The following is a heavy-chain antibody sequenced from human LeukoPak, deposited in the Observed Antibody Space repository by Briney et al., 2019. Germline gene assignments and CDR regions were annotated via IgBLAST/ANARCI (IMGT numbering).Heavy chain of an antibody. CDR3: ARDHHRRLYDSQARDTFDI. CDR1: GFTFSTYS. V-gene: IGHV3-21*01. CDR2: ISGSSTYT. Sequence: GGSLRLSCVASGFTFSTYSMNWVRQAPGKGLEWVSFISGSSTYTDYADAVKGRFTISRDNAKNSLYLQMNSLRAEDTAVYYCARDHHRRLYDSQARDTFDIWGQGTMVTVSS. D-gene: IGHD3-22*01. J-gene: IGHJ3*02.